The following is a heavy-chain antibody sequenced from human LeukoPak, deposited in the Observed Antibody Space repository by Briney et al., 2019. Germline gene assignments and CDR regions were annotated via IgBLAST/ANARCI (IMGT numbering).Heavy chain of an antibody. J-gene: IGHJ4*02. CDR2: IHYDGSNN. V-gene: IGHV3-30*02. D-gene: IGHD3-16*02. Sequence: HPGGSLRLSCAASGFTFSRYGMHWVRQAPGKGLEWVAFIHYDGSNNYYADSVKGRFTISRDNSKNTLYLQMNILRAEDTAVYYCAKDSLLRLGELSPLDYWGQGTLVTVSS. CDR1: GFTFSRYG. CDR3: AKDSLLRLGELSPLDY.